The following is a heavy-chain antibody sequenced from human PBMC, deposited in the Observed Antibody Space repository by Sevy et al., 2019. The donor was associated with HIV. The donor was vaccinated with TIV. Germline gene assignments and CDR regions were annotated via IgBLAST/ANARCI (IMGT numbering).Heavy chain of an antibody. CDR1: GFTFSSYS. J-gene: IGHJ3*02. CDR2: ISSSSTI. CDR3: ARDRVLRFLEWLLGDAFDI. D-gene: IGHD3-3*01. Sequence: GGSLRLSCAASGFTFSSYSMNWVRQPPGKGLEWVSYISSSSTIYYADSVKVRFTISRDNAKNSLYLQMNSLRDEDTAVYYCARDRVLRFLEWLLGDAFDIWGQGTMVTVSS. V-gene: IGHV3-48*02.